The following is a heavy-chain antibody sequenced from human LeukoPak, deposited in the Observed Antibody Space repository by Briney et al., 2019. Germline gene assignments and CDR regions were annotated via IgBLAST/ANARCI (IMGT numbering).Heavy chain of an antibody. CDR3: AKDSAAFSGYGAYFDY. Sequence: ASVKVSCKASGYTFTTYYIHWVRQAPGQGLEWMGIISPSGAITSYAQKFQGRVTMTSDMSTRTVYMELSSLRSEDTAVYYCAKDSAAFSGYGAYFDYWGQGTLVTVSS. CDR1: GYTFTTYY. D-gene: IGHD5-12*01. V-gene: IGHV1-46*01. J-gene: IGHJ4*02. CDR2: ISPSGAIT.